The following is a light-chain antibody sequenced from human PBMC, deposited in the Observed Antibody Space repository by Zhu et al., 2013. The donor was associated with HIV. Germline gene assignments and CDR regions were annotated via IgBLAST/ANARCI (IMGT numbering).Light chain of an antibody. Sequence: EIVMTQSPATLSAFPGERATLSCRASQTVSSNFLAWYHQIPGQAPRLLIYGASNRATGIPDRFSGSGSGTDFTLSISRLEPEDFAVYFCQQYGSSPLTFGGGTTVEIK. CDR2: GAS. J-gene: IGKJ4*01. CDR3: QQYGSSPLT. CDR1: QTVSSNF. V-gene: IGKV3-20*01.